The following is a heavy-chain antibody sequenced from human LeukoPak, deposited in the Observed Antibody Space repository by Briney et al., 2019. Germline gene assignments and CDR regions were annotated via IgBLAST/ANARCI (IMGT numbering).Heavy chain of an antibody. J-gene: IGHJ4*02. CDR1: GGSISSGGYY. D-gene: IGHD4-23*01. CDR2: IYHSGNT. CDR3: ARVRKLPLEWDLIDY. Sequence: SETLSLTCTVSGGSISSGGYYWTWIRQHPGEGLEWIGYIYHSGNTYYNPSLKSRIVISVDTSKNQFSLKVTSVTAADTAVYYCARVRKLPLEWDLIDYWGQGTLVTVPS. V-gene: IGHV4-31*03.